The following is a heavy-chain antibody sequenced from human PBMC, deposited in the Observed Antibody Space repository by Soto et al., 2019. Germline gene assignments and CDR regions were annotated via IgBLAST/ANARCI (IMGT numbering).Heavy chain of an antibody. CDR2: ISSSSSYI. D-gene: IGHD6-6*01. CDR1: GFTFSSYS. J-gene: IGHJ4*02. Sequence: VGSLRLSCAASGFTFSSYSMNWVRQAPGKGLEWVSSISSSSSYIYYADSVKGRFTISRDNAKNSLYLQMNSLRAEDTAVYYCARESSSWPTDYWGQGTLVTVSS. CDR3: ARESSSWPTDY. V-gene: IGHV3-21*01.